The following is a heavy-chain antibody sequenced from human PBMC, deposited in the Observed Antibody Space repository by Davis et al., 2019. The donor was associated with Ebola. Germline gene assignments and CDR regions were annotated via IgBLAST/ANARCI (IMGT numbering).Heavy chain of an antibody. D-gene: IGHD1-1*01. CDR1: GGSVRSGSLY. V-gene: IGHV4-61*01. CDR3: ASLEDWFDP. CDR2: ILHSGST. J-gene: IGHJ5*02. Sequence: MPSETLSLTCTVSGGSVRSGSLYWSWIRQPPGKGLEWIGYILHSGSTDYSPSLKGRVTISIDTSKNQFYLKVNSVTAADTAIYYCASLEDWFDPWGQGTLVTVSS.